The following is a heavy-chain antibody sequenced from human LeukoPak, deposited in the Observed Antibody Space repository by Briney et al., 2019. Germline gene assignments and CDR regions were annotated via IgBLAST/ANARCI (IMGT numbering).Heavy chain of an antibody. CDR2: IIPIFGAA. CDR1: GGTFSTYA. V-gene: IGHV1-69*01. Sequence: SVKVSCKASGGTFSTYAISWVRQAPGQGLEWMGGIIPIFGAANCAQKFQGRVTITADESTSTAYMELSSLRSEDTAVYYCERDGAHCSGGSCFDYWGQGTLVSVCS. J-gene: IGHJ4*02. CDR3: ERDGAHCSGGSCFDY. D-gene: IGHD2-15*01.